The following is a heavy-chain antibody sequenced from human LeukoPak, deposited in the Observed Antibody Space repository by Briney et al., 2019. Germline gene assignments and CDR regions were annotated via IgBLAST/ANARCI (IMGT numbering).Heavy chain of an antibody. V-gene: IGHV4-59*01. CDR1: GGSISSYY. D-gene: IGHD2-2*01. J-gene: IGHJ4*02. CDR3: ARGCSSTSCYAM. CDR2: IYYSGST. Sequence: SETLSLTCTASGGSISSYYWSWIRQPPGKGLEWIGYIYYSGSTNYNPSLKSRVTISVDTSKNQFSLKLSSVTAADTAVYYCARGCSSTSCYAMWGQGTLVTVSP.